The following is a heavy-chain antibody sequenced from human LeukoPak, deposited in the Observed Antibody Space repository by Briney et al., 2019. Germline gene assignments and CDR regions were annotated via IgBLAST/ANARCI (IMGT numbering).Heavy chain of an antibody. CDR2: ISGSGDGT. CDR3: AKYTWRLGY. CDR1: GFTFGTYA. J-gene: IGHJ4*02. V-gene: IGHV3-23*01. Sequence: GGSLRLSCAASGFTFGTYAMNWVRQAPGKGLEWVSGISGSGDGTYYADSVKGRFTIFRDNSKNTLYLQMNSLRVEDTALYYCAKYTWRLGYWGKGTLVTVSS. D-gene: IGHD2-2*02.